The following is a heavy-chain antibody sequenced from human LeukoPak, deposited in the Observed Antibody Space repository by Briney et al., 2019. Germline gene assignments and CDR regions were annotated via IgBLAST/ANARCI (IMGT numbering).Heavy chain of an antibody. CDR1: GGSISSGGYY. D-gene: IGHD4-23*01. V-gene: IGHV4-31*03. J-gene: IGHJ4*02. Sequence: PSETLSLTCTVSGGSISSGGYYWSWIRQHPGKGLEWIGYIYYSGSTYYNPSLKSRVTISVDTSKNQFSLKLSSVTAADTAVYYCVRHTTYGGNSGFEYWGQGTLVTVSS. CDR2: IYYSGST. CDR3: VRHTTYGGNSGFEY.